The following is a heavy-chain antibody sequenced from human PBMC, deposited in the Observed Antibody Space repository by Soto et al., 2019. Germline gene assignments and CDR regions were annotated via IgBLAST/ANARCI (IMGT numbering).Heavy chain of an antibody. V-gene: IGHV3-53*01. Sequence: GGSLRLSCAASGFTVSSNYMSWVRQAPGKGLEWVSVIYSGGSKYYADSVKGRFTISRDNSKNTLYLKMNSLRAEDTDEYYCASLSIGHYYYYGMDVCGQGTTVTVSS. D-gene: IGHD6-6*01. J-gene: IGHJ6*02. CDR2: IYSGGSK. CDR3: ASLSIGHYYYYGMDV. CDR1: GFTVSSNY.